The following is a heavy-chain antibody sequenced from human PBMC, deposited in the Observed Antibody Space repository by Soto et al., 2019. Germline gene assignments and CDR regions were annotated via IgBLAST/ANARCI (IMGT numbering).Heavy chain of an antibody. CDR1: GYTFTSYG. CDR2: ISAYNGNT. D-gene: IGHD3-22*01. Sequence: ASVKVSCKASGYTFTSYGISGVRQAPGQGLEGMGWISAYNGNTNYAQKLQGRVTMTTATSTSTAYMELRSLRSDDTAVYYCASLSYSDSSGLFPIDYWGQGTLVTVSS. CDR3: ASLSYSDSSGLFPIDY. V-gene: IGHV1-18*04. J-gene: IGHJ4*02.